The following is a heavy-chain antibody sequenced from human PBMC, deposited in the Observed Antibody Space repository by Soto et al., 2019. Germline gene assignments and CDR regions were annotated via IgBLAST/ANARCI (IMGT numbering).Heavy chain of an antibody. CDR2: INPSGGST. Sequence: ASVKVSCKASGYTFTSYYMHWVRQAPGQGLEWMGIINPSGGSTSYAQKFQGRVTMTRDTSTSTVYMELSSLRSEDTSVYYCASEDVDTAMIRQNWFDPWGQGTLVTVSS. J-gene: IGHJ5*02. V-gene: IGHV1-46*01. CDR1: GYTFTSYY. D-gene: IGHD5-18*01. CDR3: ASEDVDTAMIRQNWFDP.